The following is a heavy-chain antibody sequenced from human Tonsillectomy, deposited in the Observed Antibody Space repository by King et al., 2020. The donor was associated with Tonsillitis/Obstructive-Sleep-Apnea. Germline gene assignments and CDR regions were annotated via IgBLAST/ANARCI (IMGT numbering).Heavy chain of an antibody. CDR2: INPNSGDT. Sequence: VQLGESGAEVKKPGASVKVSCKASGYTFTAHYVHWGRQAPGQGVEWMGRINPNSGDTKYGQKFQGRVTGTRDTSISTAYIELSSLTSDDTAVYYCARRYCSGRSCYTVFDSWGQGTLVTVSS. V-gene: IGHV1-2*01. D-gene: IGHD2-2*02. CDR3: ARRYCSGRSCYTVFDS. J-gene: IGHJ4*02. CDR1: GYTFTAHY.